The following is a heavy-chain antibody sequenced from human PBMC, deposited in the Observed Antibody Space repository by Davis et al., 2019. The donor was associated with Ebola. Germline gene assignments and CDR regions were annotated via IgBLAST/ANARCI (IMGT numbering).Heavy chain of an antibody. J-gene: IGHJ4*02. V-gene: IGHV3-15*07. CDR1: GFTFSNAW. CDR2: IKSKTDGGTT. D-gene: IGHD2-21*01. CDR3: TTDGGPYCGGDCPDYFDY. Sequence: PGGSLRLSCAASGFTFSNAWMNWVRQAPGKGLEWVGRIKSKTDGGTTDYAVPVKGRFTISRDDSKNTLYLQMNSLKTEDTAVYYCTTDGGPYCGGDCPDYFDYWGQGTLVTVSS.